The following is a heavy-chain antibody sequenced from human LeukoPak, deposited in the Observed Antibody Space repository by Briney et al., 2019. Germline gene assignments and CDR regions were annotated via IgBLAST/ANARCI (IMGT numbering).Heavy chain of an antibody. CDR2: IYGGGNI. V-gene: IGHV3-53*01. CDR3: ARGAGYNYPYYFDY. CDR1: GFTVSSNY. J-gene: IGHJ4*02. Sequence: HPGGSLRLSCAASGFTVSSNYMNWVRQAPGKGLEWVSVIYGGGNIYYADSVKGRFTISRDNSKNTLYLQMNSLRAEDTAVYYCARGAGYNYPYYFDYWGQGTPVTVSS. D-gene: IGHD5-24*01.